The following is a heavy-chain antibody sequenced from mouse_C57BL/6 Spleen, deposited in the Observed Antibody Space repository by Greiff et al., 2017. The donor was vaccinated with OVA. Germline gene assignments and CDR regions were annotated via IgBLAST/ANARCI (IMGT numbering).Heavy chain of an antibody. CDR3: ARSEDYDRGGYFDY. Sequence: QVQLQQPGAELVMPGASVKLSCKASGYTFTSYWMHWVKQRPGQGLEWIGEIAPSDSYTNYNQKFKGKSPLTVDKSSSTAYMQLSSLTSEDSAVYYCARSEDYDRGGYFDYWGQGTTLTVSS. CDR2: IAPSDSYT. J-gene: IGHJ2*01. V-gene: IGHV1-69*01. D-gene: IGHD2-4*01. CDR1: GYTFTSYW.